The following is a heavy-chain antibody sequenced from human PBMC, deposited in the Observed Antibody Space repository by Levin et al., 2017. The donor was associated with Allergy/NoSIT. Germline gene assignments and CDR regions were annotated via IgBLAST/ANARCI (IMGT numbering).Heavy chain of an antibody. D-gene: IGHD2-2*01. CDR1: GGSFSGYY. CDR2: INHSGST. V-gene: IGHV4-34*01. J-gene: IGHJ6*03. Sequence: PSETLSLTCAVYGGSFSGYYWSWIRQPPGKGLEWIGEINHSGSTNYNPSLKSRVTISVDTSKNQFSLKLSSVTAADTAVYYCARGSLVVVPAATYYYYYMDVWGKGTTVTVSS. CDR3: ARGSLVVVPAATYYYYYMDV.